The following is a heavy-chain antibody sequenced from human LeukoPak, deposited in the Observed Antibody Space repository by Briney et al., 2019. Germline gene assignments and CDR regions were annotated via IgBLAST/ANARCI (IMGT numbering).Heavy chain of an antibody. CDR1: GGTFSTYD. CDR3: ARFPQYYYVQGGDGFDI. J-gene: IGHJ3*02. CDR2: IIPILDTT. Sequence: ASVKVSCKASGGTFSTYDFSWVRQAPGQGLEWMGRIIPILDTTNYAQKFRGRVTITADKSTSTAYMELSSLRSEDTAVYYCARFPQYYYVQGGDGFDIWGQGTMVAVSS. V-gene: IGHV1-69*04. D-gene: IGHD3-10*02.